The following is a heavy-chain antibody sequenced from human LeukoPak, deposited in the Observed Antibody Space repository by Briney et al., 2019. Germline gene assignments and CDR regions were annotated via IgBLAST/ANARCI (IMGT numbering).Heavy chain of an antibody. CDR3: ARDTARYYDSPKKGFDC. J-gene: IGHJ4*02. CDR1: GFSLSSYW. CDR2: IEEDGSEK. V-gene: IGHV3-7*01. Sequence: GGSLRLSCAASGFSLSSYWMSWVRLAPGKGLEWVADIEEDGSEKYYVDSVKGRFTISRDNAKNSLYLQMNRLRAEDTAMYYCARDTARYYDSPKKGFDCWGQGTLVTVSS. D-gene: IGHD3-22*01.